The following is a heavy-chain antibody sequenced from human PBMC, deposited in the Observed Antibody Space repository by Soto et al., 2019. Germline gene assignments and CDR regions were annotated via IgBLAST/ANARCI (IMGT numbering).Heavy chain of an antibody. Sequence: QVQLHESGPGLVKPSETLSLTCSVSADSLSSYYWSWVRQPPGKGLEWIACIYTNGNANYNPSLKSRVTLSVDTSKKQFSLRLTSVTAADTAIYYCARGGDPIGDTPSWFGPWGQGTLVTVSS. V-gene: IGHV4-4*08. CDR1: ADSLSSYY. D-gene: IGHD4-17*01. CDR3: ARGGDPIGDTPSWFGP. J-gene: IGHJ5*02. CDR2: IYTNGNA.